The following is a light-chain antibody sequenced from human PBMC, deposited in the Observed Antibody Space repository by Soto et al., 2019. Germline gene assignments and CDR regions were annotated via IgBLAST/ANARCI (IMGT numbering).Light chain of an antibody. CDR3: QQYDGPPLS. CDR1: QSISSSY. J-gene: IGKJ3*01. CDR2: GAS. V-gene: IGKV3D-7*01. Sequence: EVVLTQSPATLSLSPGEGATLSCRVSQSISSSYLSWYQQRPGQAPRLLIYGASTRATGIPARFSGSGRGSGTDFALTISSLEPEDIGIYYCQQYDGPPLSFGPGTTVEI.